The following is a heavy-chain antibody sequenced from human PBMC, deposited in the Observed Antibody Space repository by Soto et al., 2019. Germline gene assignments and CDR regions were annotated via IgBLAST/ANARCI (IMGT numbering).Heavy chain of an antibody. J-gene: IGHJ4*02. CDR3: ARDLPPKDY. V-gene: IGHV1-18*01. CDR1: GYTFTSYA. Sequence: QVQLVQSGAEVKKPGALVKVSCKASGYTFTSYAISWVRQAPGQGLEWMGWISAYNGNTHYAQKLQGRVTMTTDTSTSTAYRELRSLRSDDTAVYSCARDLPPKDYWGQGTLVTVSS. CDR2: ISAYNGNT.